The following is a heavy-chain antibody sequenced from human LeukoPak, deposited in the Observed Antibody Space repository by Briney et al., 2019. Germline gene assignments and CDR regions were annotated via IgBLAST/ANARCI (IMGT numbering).Heavy chain of an antibody. CDR2: IKQDGSEK. Sequence: GGSLRLSCAASGFTFSSYLMSWVRQAPGKGLEWVANIKQDGSEKYYVDSVKGRFTISRDNAKNSLYLQMNSLRAEDTAVYYCARDHCSRTSCYQSPYYYYGMDVWGQGTTVTVSS. CDR1: GFTFSSYL. D-gene: IGHD2-2*01. V-gene: IGHV3-7*01. J-gene: IGHJ6*02. CDR3: ARDHCSRTSCYQSPYYYYGMDV.